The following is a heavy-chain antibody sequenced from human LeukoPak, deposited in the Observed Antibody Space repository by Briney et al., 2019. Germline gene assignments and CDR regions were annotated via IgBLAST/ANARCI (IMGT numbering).Heavy chain of an antibody. V-gene: IGHV3-30*02. CDR3: AKDKGVTSMDY. Sequence: GGSLRLSCAASGLTFSSHGMHWVRQAPGKGLEWVSFISSDGSEKSYADFVKGRFTVSRDDSKNTLYLQMNSLRPEDTAVYYCAKDKGVTSMDYWGQGTLVTVSS. CDR2: ISSDGSEK. CDR1: GLTFSSHG. J-gene: IGHJ4*02. D-gene: IGHD3-10*01.